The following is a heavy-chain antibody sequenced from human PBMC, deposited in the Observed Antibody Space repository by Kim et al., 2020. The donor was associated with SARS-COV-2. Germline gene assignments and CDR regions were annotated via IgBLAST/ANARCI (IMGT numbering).Heavy chain of an antibody. Sequence: GGSLRLSCAASGFTFSSYAMSWVRQAPGKGLEWVSAISGSGGSTYYADSVKGRFTISRDNSKNTLYLQMNSLRAEDTAVYYCARDGAADSSYYYYYLDVWGQGTMVTVSS. CDR3: ARDGAADSSYYYYYLDV. J-gene: IGHJ6*03. V-gene: IGHV3-23*01. D-gene: IGHD6-13*01. CDR1: GFTFSSYA. CDR2: ISGSGGST.